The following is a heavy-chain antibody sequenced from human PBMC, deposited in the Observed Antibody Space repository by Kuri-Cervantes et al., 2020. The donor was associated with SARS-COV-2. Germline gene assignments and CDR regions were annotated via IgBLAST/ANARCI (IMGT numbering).Heavy chain of an antibody. CDR2: ISAYNGNT. CDR1: GYTFTSYG. CDR3: ARVPKIGHCSSTSCSGHAFDI. Sequence: ASVKVSCKASGYTFTSYGISWVRQAPGQGPEWMGWISAYNGNTNYAQKLQGRVTMTTDTSTSTAYMELRSLRSDDTAVYYCARVPKIGHCSSTSCSGHAFDIWGQGTMVTVSS. J-gene: IGHJ3*02. V-gene: IGHV1-18*01. D-gene: IGHD2-2*01.